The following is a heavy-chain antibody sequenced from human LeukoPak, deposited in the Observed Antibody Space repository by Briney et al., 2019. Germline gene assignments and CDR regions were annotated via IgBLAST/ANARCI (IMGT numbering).Heavy chain of an antibody. Sequence: PGGSLRLSCAASAFTFSRYSMNWVRQAPGKGLEWVAFIRFDRNNKYYADSVKGRFTISRDNSKNTMYLQMNSLRAEDTAVYYCARDADYGDVDYYYYMDVWGKGTTVTVSS. J-gene: IGHJ6*03. CDR3: ARDADYGDVDYYYYMDV. D-gene: IGHD4-17*01. V-gene: IGHV3-30*02. CDR1: AFTFSRYS. CDR2: IRFDRNNK.